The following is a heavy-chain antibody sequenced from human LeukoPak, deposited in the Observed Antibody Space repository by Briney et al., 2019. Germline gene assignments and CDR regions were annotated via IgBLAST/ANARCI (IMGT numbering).Heavy chain of an antibody. CDR2: ISYDGSNK. CDR3: ARGELGFDY. V-gene: IGHV3-30-3*01. D-gene: IGHD7-27*01. J-gene: IGHJ4*02. Sequence: PGRSLRLSCAASGFTFSSYAMHWVRQAPGKGLEWVAVISYDGSNKYYADSVKGRFTISRDNSKNTLYLQMNSLRAEDTAVYYCARGELGFDYWGQGTLVTVSS. CDR1: GFTFSSYA.